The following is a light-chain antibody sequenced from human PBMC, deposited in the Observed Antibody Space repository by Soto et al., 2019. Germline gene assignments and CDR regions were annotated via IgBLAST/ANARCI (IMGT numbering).Light chain of an antibody. J-gene: IGKJ3*01. CDR1: QSISSGF. V-gene: IGKV3-20*01. CDR3: QQYGSSPFT. Sequence: EIVLKQSPGTLALSPGDSAALSCGASQSISSGFFAWYQHKPGHSPRLLIYGTSNRATGIPDRFSGSGSGTDFTLTISRLEPEDFAVYYCQQYGSSPFTFGPGTKVDIK. CDR2: GTS.